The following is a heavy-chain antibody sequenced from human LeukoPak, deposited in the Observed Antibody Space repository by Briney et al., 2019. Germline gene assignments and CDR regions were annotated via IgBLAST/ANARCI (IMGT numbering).Heavy chain of an antibody. J-gene: IGHJ4*02. D-gene: IGHD5-18*01. V-gene: IGHV7-4-1*02. CDR1: GYTFTTYA. CDR3: GRDPKLGIRGYTYGYIDH. CDR2: INTNTGNP. Sequence: ASVKVSCKASGYTFTTYAMNWVRQAPGQGLEWMGWINTNTGNPSYAQAFFTGRYVFSLDTSASTAYLQINGLKADDTAVYYCGRDPKLGIRGYTYGYIDHWGQGTLLTVAS.